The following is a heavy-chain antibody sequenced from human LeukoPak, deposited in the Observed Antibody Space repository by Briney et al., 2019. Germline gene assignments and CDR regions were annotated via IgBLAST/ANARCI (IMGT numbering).Heavy chain of an antibody. CDR2: ISGSGGST. V-gene: IGHV3-23*01. CDR3: AKDGGAHDILTGYSDY. Sequence: GGSLRLSCAASGFTFSSYAMSWVRQAPGKGLEWVSAISGSGGSTYYADSVKGRFTISRGNSKNTLYLQMNSLRAEDTAVYYCAKDGGAHDILTGYSDYWGQGTLVTVSS. D-gene: IGHD3-9*01. CDR1: GFTFSSYA. J-gene: IGHJ4*02.